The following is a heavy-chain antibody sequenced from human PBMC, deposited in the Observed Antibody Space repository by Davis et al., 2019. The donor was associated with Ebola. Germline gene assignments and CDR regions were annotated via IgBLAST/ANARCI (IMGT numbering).Heavy chain of an antibody. V-gene: IGHV1-2*04. Sequence: ASVKVSCKASGYTFTGYYMHWVRQAPGQGLEWMGWINPNSGGTNYAQKFQGWVTMTRDTSISTAYMELSRLRSDDTAVYYCAIDSIAVAGMDSRYYYYGMDVWGQGTTVTVSS. CDR3: AIDSIAVAGMDSRYYYYGMDV. CDR2: INPNSGGT. D-gene: IGHD6-19*01. J-gene: IGHJ6*02. CDR1: GYTFTGYY.